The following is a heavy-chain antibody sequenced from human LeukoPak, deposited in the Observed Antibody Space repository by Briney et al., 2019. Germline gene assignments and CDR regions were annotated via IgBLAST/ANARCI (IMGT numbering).Heavy chain of an antibody. CDR3: TRTPHPRCSSSGCYLDY. D-gene: IGHD2-2*01. CDR2: IQAKAYGGAT. Sequence: GGSLRLSCSTSGFTFGDYAMSWVRQAPGKGLEWVGFIQAKAYGGATKYAASVNGRFSISRDDSQSIANLQMNDLKTEDTAVYYCTRTPHPRCSSSGCYLDYWGQGTLVTVSS. J-gene: IGHJ4*02. CDR1: GFTFGDYA. V-gene: IGHV3-49*04.